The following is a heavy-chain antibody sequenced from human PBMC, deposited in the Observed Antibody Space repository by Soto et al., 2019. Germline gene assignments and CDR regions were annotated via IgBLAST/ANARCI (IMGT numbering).Heavy chain of an antibody. Sequence: SVKVSCKASGGTFSSYAISWVRQAPGQGLEWMGGIIPIFGTANYAQKFQGRVTITADESTSTAYMELSSLRSEDTAVYYCARDSPYCGGDCYSGYFQHWGQGTLVTVSS. CDR2: IIPIFGTA. CDR1: GGTFSSYA. D-gene: IGHD2-21*02. CDR3: ARDSPYCGGDCYSGYFQH. V-gene: IGHV1-69*13. J-gene: IGHJ1*01.